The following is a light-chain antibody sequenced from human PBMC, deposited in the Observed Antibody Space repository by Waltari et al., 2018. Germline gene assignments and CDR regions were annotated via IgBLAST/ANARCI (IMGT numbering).Light chain of an antibody. J-gene: IGLJ2*01. CDR1: SSDVGGYNL. Sequence: QSALTQPASVSGSPGQSITISCTGTSSDVGGYNLVSWYQHHPGKAPKLIIFGANKRPSGVSDRFSGSKSGNTASLTISGLQAEDEADYYCCSHAGSTIYVVFGGGTKLTVL. CDR3: CSHAGSTIYVV. V-gene: IGLV2-23*01. CDR2: GAN.